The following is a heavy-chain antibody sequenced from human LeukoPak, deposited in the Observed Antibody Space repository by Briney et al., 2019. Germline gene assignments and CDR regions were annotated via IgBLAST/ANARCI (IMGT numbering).Heavy chain of an antibody. CDR2: IYYSGST. V-gene: IGHV4-61*01. D-gene: IGHD3-22*01. CDR1: AGFVSNSNYY. Sequence: SETLSLTCTVSAGFVSNSNYYWSWIRQPPGKGLAWIGYIYYSGSTNYNPSLKSRVTISVDTSKNQFSLKLSSVTAADTAVYYCARGNSDSSGYYLDYWGQGTLVTVSS. CDR3: ARGNSDSSGYYLDY. J-gene: IGHJ4*02.